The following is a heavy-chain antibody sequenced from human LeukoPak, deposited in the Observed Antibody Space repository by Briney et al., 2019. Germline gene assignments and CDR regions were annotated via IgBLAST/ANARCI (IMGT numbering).Heavy chain of an antibody. CDR1: GGSFSGYY. Sequence: SETLSLTCAVYGGSFSGYYWSWIRQPPGKGLEWIGEINHSGSTNYNPSLKSRVTISVDTSKNQFSLKLSSVTAADTAVYCCARGATVTVFDIWGQGKMVTVSS. D-gene: IGHD4-17*01. CDR3: ARGATVTVFDI. CDR2: INHSGST. V-gene: IGHV4-34*01. J-gene: IGHJ3*02.